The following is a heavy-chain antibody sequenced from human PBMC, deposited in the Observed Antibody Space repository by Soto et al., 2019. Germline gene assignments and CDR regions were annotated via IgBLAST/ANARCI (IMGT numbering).Heavy chain of an antibody. V-gene: IGHV4-30-2*01. CDR1: GGSISSGGYS. CDR3: ARGLVYADILTGYHDYYFDY. J-gene: IGHJ4*02. D-gene: IGHD3-9*01. Sequence: QLQLQESGSGLVKPSQTLSLTCAVSGGSISSGGYSWSWIRQPPGKGLEWIGYIYHSGSTYYNPSLKSRVTISVDRSKNQFSLKLSSVTAADTAVYYCARGLVYADILTGYHDYYFDYWGQGTLVTVSS. CDR2: IYHSGST.